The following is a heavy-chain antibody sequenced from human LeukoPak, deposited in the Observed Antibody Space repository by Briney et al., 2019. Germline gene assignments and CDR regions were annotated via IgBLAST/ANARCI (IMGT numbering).Heavy chain of an antibody. D-gene: IGHD6-19*01. V-gene: IGHV1-2*02. Sequence: ASVKVSCKASGYTFTGYYMHWVRQAPGQGLEWMGWINPNSGGTNYAQKFQGRVTMTRDTSISTAYMELSRLRSDDTAVYYCARVLAVAGTIMDWFDPWGQGTLVTVSS. CDR1: GYTFTGYY. CDR3: ARVLAVAGTIMDWFDP. CDR2: INPNSGGT. J-gene: IGHJ5*02.